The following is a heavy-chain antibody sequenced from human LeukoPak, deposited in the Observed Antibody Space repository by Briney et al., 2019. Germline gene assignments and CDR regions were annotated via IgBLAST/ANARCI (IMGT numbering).Heavy chain of an antibody. CDR3: ARASYGGNSGDAFDI. J-gene: IGHJ3*02. V-gene: IGHV1-2*02. D-gene: IGHD4-23*01. CDR2: INPNSGGT. Sequence: GASVKVSCKASGYTFTGYYMHWVRQAPGQGLEWMGWINPNSGGTNYAQKFQGRVTMTRDTSISTAYMELSRLRSDDTAVYYCARASYGGNSGDAFDIWGQGTMVTVSS. CDR1: GYTFTGYY.